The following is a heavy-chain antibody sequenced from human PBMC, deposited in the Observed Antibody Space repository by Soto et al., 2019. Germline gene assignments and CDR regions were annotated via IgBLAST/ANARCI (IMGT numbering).Heavy chain of an antibody. CDR2: ISGSGGST. V-gene: IGHV3-23*01. CDR1: GFTFSSYA. CDR3: AKEPGAPSHYFDYIWTSNTGGDS. Sequence: PGGSLRLSCAASGFTFSSYAMSWVRQAPGKWLEWVSAISGSGGSTYYADPVKGRFTISRDNSKNTLYLQMNSLRAEDTAVYSCAKEPGAPSHYFDYIWTSNTGGDSWGQGTLVTVSS. J-gene: IGHJ4*02. D-gene: IGHD3-16*01.